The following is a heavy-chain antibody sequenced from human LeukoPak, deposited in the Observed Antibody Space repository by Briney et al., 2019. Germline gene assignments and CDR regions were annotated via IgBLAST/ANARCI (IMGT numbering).Heavy chain of an antibody. D-gene: IGHD4-17*01. Sequence: SVKVSCKASGGTFSTYAIIWVRQAPGQGLEWMGGIVPISGTANYAQKFQGRVTITADESTGTAYMELSSLRSEDTAVYYCARRDYGDYVINFDYWGQGTLVTVSS. CDR1: GGTFSTYA. J-gene: IGHJ4*02. V-gene: IGHV1-69*13. CDR3: ARRDYGDYVINFDY. CDR2: IVPISGTA.